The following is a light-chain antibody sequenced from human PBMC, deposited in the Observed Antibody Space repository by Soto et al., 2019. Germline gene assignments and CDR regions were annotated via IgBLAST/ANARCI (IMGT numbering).Light chain of an antibody. J-gene: IGKJ1*01. CDR3: QQYYSAPWT. Sequence: DIVMTQSPDSLPVSLGERATINCKSSQSVLHTSNNKNYLAWFQQKPGQPPRLLIYWASTRGSEVPARFSGSGSGSDFTLTISSLQAEDVAVYSCQQYYSAPWTFGQGTRVEIK. CDR2: WAS. CDR1: QSVLHTSNNKNY. V-gene: IGKV4-1*01.